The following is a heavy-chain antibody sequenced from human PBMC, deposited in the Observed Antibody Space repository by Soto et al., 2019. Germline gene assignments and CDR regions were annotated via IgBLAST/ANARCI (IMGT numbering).Heavy chain of an antibody. D-gene: IGHD6-13*01. CDR1: GFTFSSYS. CDR2: ISSSSSYI. V-gene: IGHV3-21*01. CDR3: AREGSSWHFNYYYYMDV. Sequence: PGGSLRLSCAASGFTFSSYSMNWVRQAPGKGLEWVSSISSSSSYIYYADSVKGRFTISRDNAKNSLYLQMNSLRAEDTAVYYCAREGSSWHFNYYYYMDVWGKGTTVTVSS. J-gene: IGHJ6*03.